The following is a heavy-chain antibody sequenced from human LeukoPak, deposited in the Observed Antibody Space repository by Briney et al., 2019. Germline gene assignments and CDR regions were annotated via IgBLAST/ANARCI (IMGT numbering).Heavy chain of an antibody. CDR2: ISGSGGST. J-gene: IGHJ6*02. CDR1: GFTFSSYA. CDR3: AKAYSSGWPNYGMDV. V-gene: IGHV3-23*01. Sequence: GGSLRLSCAASGFTFSSYAMSWVRQAPGKGLEWVSAISGSGGSTYYADSVKGRFTISRDNSKNTLYLQMNSLRAEDTAVCYCAKAYSSGWPNYGMDVWGQGTTVTVSS. D-gene: IGHD6-19*01.